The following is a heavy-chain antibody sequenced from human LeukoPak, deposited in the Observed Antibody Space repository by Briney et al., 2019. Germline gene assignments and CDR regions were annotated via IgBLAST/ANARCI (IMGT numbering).Heavy chain of an antibody. CDR1: GASIRSHY. CDR3: ARHPAYCTNGVCYCDY. D-gene: IGHD2-8*01. CDR2: MYYSGNS. J-gene: IGHJ4*02. Sequence: SETLSLTCTVSGASIRSHYWSWIRQPPGKGLEWIGYMYYSGNSNYNPALKSRLTISVDTSKNQFSLKLSSVTAADTAVYYCARHPAYCTNGVCYCDYWGQGTLVTVSS. V-gene: IGHV4-59*08.